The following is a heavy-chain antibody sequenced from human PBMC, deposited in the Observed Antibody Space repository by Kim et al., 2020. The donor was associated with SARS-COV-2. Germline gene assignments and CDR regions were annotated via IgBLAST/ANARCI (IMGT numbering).Heavy chain of an antibody. J-gene: IGHJ6*03. Sequence: SETLSLTCAVYGGTFTGYNWNWIRQAPGKGLEWIGEINHTGDTKYKPSLGSRVTISVDRSTNQFSLKLTSVTAADTAIYYCARGLHSQVNYYYMDAWVRG. CDR2: INHTGDT. D-gene: IGHD1-26*01. CDR3: ARGLHSQVNYYYMDA. V-gene: IGHV4-34*01. CDR1: GGTFTGYN.